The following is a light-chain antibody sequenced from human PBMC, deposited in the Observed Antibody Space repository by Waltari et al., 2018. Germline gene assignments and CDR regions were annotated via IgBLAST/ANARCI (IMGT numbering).Light chain of an antibody. CDR3: QSYDTSLSVV. CDR2: GST. Sequence: SVLTQPPSVSGAPGPKVTISCTGSGSNIGAGYDVHWYQQLPRAAPKLLIYGSTSRPLGVPDRFFGSTSGTSASLAITGLQAEDEGDYYCQSYDTSLSVVFGGGTKLTVL. J-gene: IGLJ3*02. CDR1: GSNIGAGYD. V-gene: IGLV1-40*01.